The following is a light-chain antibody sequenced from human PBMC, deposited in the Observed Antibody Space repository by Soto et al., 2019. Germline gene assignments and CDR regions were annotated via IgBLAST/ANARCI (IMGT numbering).Light chain of an antibody. CDR1: ISNIGSNF. J-gene: IGLJ3*02. Sequence: QSVLTQPPSASGTPGQRVTISCSGSISNIGSNFVYWYQQLPGTAPKVLIYRNNQRPSGVPDRFSGSKSGPSASLAISGLRSEDEADYYCASWDDALSGGVFGGGTKVTVL. CDR3: ASWDDALSGGV. CDR2: RNN. V-gene: IGLV1-47*01.